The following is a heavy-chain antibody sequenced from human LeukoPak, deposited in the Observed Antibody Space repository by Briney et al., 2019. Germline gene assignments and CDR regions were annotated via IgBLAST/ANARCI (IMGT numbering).Heavy chain of an antibody. CDR1: GFTFSSYW. Sequence: GGSLRLSCAASGFTFSSYWMHWVRQAPGKGLVWVSRINSDGTSTGYADSVKGRFTISRDNAKNTLYLQMNSLRAEDTAVYYCARQKYTYYYDSSGYYYDYWGQGTLVTVSS. J-gene: IGHJ4*02. CDR2: INSDGTST. D-gene: IGHD3-22*01. V-gene: IGHV3-74*01. CDR3: ARQKYTYYYDSSGYYYDY.